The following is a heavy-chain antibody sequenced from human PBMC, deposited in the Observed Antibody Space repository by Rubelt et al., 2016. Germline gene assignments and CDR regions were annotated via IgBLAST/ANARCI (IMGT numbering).Heavy chain of an antibody. Sequence: QVQLVQSGAEVKKPGASVKVSCKASGYTFTSYYMHWVRQAPGQGLEWMGIINPSGGSTSYEQKFQGRVTMTRDTSTSTGYMELSSLRSEDTAVYYCARSPRYDFEDNWFDPWGQGTLATVSS. D-gene: IGHD3-3*01. CDR1: GYTFTSYY. CDR3: ARSPRYDFEDNWFDP. CDR2: INPSGGST. J-gene: IGHJ5*02. V-gene: IGHV1-46*01.